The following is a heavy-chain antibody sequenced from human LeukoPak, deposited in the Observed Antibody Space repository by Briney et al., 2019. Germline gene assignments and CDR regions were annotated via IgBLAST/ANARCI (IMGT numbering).Heavy chain of an antibody. D-gene: IGHD2-8*02. CDR1: GYTLTDNN. CDR3: ARESGHCSGDNCFYFFDL. V-gene: IGHV1-18*04. CDR2: IDTKSGDT. Sequence: ASVKVSCKASGYTLTDNNISGVRQAPGQGVEWMGWIDTKSGDTNYARTLQGRVTMTTDTSGNTAYTELRSLRSDDTAVYYCARESGHCSGDNCFYFFDLWGQGFLVSVSS. J-gene: IGHJ4*02.